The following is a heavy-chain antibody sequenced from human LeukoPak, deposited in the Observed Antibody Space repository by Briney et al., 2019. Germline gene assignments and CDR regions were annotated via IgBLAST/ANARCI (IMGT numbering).Heavy chain of an antibody. V-gene: IGHV3-33*08. Sequence: GGSLRLSCAASGFTVSSNYMSWVRQAPGKGLEWVAVIWYDGSNKYYADSVKGRFTISRDNSKNTLYLQMNSLRAEDTAVYYCARCPVGKPIDYWGQGTLVTVSS. D-gene: IGHD1-14*01. CDR2: IWYDGSNK. CDR1: GFTVSSNY. CDR3: ARCPVGKPIDY. J-gene: IGHJ4*02.